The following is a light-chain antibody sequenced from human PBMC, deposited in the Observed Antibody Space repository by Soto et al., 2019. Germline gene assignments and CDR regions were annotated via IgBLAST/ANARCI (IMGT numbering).Light chain of an antibody. V-gene: IGLV1-47*01. CDR1: SSNIGNNY. Sequence: QSVLTQPPSASGTPGQRVTVSCSGSSSNIGNNYVFWYQHLPGTAPKLLIYRNDQRPSGVSARFSGSKSGNSASLAISGLRSEDEADYYCAAWDDSLSGSYVFGPGTKLTVL. CDR2: RND. CDR3: AAWDDSLSGSYV. J-gene: IGLJ1*01.